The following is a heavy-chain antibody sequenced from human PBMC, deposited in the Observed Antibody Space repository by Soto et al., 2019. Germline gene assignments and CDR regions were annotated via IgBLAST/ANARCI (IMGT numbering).Heavy chain of an antibody. CDR2: ISGSGGST. V-gene: IGHV3-23*01. Sequence: EVQLLESGGGLVQPGGSLRLSCAASGFTFSSYAMNWVRQAPGKGLEGVSAISGSGGSTYYADSVKGRFTISRDNSKNTLYLQMNSLRAEDTAVYYCAKGSSGWYERFDYWGQGTLVTVSS. CDR3: AKGSSGWYERFDY. J-gene: IGHJ4*02. CDR1: GFTFSSYA. D-gene: IGHD6-19*01.